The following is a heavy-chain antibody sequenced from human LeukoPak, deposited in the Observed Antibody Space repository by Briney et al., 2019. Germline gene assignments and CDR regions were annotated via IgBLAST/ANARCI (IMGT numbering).Heavy chain of an antibody. J-gene: IGHJ5*02. Sequence: PSETLSLTCTVSGGSISSYYWSWIRQPAGKGLEWIGRIYSRGSTNYNPSLQSRVTMSVDTSKNQISLKLSSVTAADTAVYYCARARKTTVTTRWFDPWGQGTLVTVSS. CDR1: GGSISSYY. D-gene: IGHD4-17*01. V-gene: IGHV4-4*07. CDR3: ARARKTTVTTRWFDP. CDR2: IYSRGST.